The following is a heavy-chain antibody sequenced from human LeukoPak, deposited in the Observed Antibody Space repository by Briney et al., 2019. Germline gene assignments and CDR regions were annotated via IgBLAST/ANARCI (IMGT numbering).Heavy chain of an antibody. CDR1: GFTFSDYY. Sequence: GGSLRLSCAASGFTFSDYYMSWIRQAPGKGLEWVSYISSSGSTIYYAGSVKGRFTISRDNAKNSLYLQMNSLRAEDTAVYYCARSGSRVRWLRFYYYYYMDVWGKGTTVTVSS. J-gene: IGHJ6*03. V-gene: IGHV3-11*04. CDR3: ARSGSRVRWLRFYYYYYMDV. CDR2: ISSSGSTI. D-gene: IGHD5-12*01.